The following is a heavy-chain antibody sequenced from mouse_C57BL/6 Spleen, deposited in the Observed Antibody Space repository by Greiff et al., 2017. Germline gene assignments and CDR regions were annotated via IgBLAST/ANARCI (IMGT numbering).Heavy chain of an antibody. CDR3: ARGAGSSYGWFAY. D-gene: IGHD1-1*01. V-gene: IGHV1-53*01. J-gene: IGHJ3*01. CDR1: GYTFTSYW. Sequence: VQLQQPGTELVKPGASVKLSCKASGYTFTSYWMHWVKQRPGQGLEWIGNINPSNGGTNYNEKFKSKATLTVDKSSSTAYMQLSSLTSEDSAVYYCARGAGSSYGWFAYWGQGTLVTVSA. CDR2: INPSNGGT.